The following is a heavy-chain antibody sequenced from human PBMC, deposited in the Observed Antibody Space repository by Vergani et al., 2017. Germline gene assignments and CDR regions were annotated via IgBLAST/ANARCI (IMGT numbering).Heavy chain of an antibody. D-gene: IGHD5-18*01. CDR2: IAYNGSNK. Sequence: QVQLVESGGGVVQPGRSLKLSCAASGFTFSSYAMHWVRQAPGKGLGWVAVIAYNGSNKYYADSVKGRFTISRDNSKTTLYLQMNSLRAEDTAVYYCARDPNVDTAMYYDYWGQGTLVTVSS. CDR3: ARDPNVDTAMYYDY. CDR1: GFTFSSYA. J-gene: IGHJ4*02. V-gene: IGHV3-30*01.